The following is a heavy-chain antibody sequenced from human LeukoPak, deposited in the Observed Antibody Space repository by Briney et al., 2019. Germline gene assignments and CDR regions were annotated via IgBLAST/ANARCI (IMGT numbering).Heavy chain of an antibody. CDR1: GFTFSSYS. V-gene: IGHV3-48*04. CDR3: ARDHTSGSLDY. Sequence: PGGSLRLSCSASGFTFSSYSMHWVRQAPGKGLEWVSYITSSSSTIFYADSVKGRFTISRDNAKNALYLQMNSLRAEDTAVYYCARDHTSGSLDYWGQGTLVTVSS. J-gene: IGHJ4*02. CDR2: ITSSSSTI. D-gene: IGHD1-26*01.